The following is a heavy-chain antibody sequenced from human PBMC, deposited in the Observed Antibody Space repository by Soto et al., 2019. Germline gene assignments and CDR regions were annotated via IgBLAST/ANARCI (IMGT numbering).Heavy chain of an antibody. D-gene: IGHD3-10*01. CDR3: ARGGGDYGSGSYPFWY. CDR1: GFTFSSYA. Sequence: EVQLLESGGGLVQPGGSLRLSCAASGFTFSSYAMSWVRQAPGKGLEWVSGISSSGGSTYYADSVKGRFTISRDNSKNTLYLQMNGLRAEDTAVYYCARGGGDYGSGSYPFWYWGQGTLVTVSS. CDR2: ISSSGGST. V-gene: IGHV3-23*01. J-gene: IGHJ4*02.